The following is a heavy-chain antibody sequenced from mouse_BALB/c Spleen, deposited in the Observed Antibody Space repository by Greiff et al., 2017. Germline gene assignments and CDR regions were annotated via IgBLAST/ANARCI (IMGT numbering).Heavy chain of an antibody. CDR1: GFTFSSYT. D-gene: IGHD1-1*01. V-gene: IGHV5-12-2*01. J-gene: IGHJ4*01. Sequence: EVMLVESGGGLVQPGGSLKLSCAASGFTFSSYTMSWVRQTPEKRLEWVAYISNGGGSTYYPDTVKGRFTISRDNAKNTLYLQMSSLKSEDTAMYYCARHDYGVMDYWVKEPQSPSPQ. CDR2: ISNGGGST. CDR3: ARHDYGVMDY.